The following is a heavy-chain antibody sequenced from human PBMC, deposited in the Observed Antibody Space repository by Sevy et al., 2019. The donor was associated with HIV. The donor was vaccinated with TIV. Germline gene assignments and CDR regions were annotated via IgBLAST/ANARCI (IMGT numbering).Heavy chain of an antibody. CDR1: EFTFSSHA. CDR2: ISGNGENT. J-gene: IGHJ3*02. V-gene: IGHV3-23*01. D-gene: IGHD3-3*02. CDR3: ARDGRGISAFDI. Sequence: GGSLRLSCTASEFTFSSHAVNWVRQAPGKGLEWVSAISGNGENTHYADSVRGRFTISRDNFKNTLYLQMNSLRAEDTALYYCARDGRGISAFDIWGQWTMVTVSS.